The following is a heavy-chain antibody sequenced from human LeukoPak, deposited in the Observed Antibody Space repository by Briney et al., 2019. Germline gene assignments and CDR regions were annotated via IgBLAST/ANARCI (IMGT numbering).Heavy chain of an antibody. CDR1: GGSISSYY. Sequence: PSETLSLTCTVSGGSISSYYWSWIRQPPGKGLEWIGYIYYSGSTNYNPSLKSRVTISVDTSKNQFSLKLSSVTAADTAVYYCARFIYGYAMGWFDPWGQGTLVTVSS. CDR3: ARFIYGYAMGWFDP. J-gene: IGHJ5*02. CDR2: IYYSGST. V-gene: IGHV4-59*01. D-gene: IGHD5-18*01.